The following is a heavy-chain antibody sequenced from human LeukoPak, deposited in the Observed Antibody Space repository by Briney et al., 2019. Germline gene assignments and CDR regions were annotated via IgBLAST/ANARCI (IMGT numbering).Heavy chain of an antibody. CDR1: GFIFSDCA. J-gene: IGHJ4*02. CDR3: TRDGGSWSHLDY. V-gene: IGHV3-73*01. CDR2: IDTRDKGSAT. D-gene: IGHD2-15*01. Sequence: GGALRLSCAGFGFIFSDCAIHWVRQASGKGLEWVGRIDTRDKGSATAYAASVRGRFAISRDDSESTAYLQMTGLKTEDTAVYFCTRDGGSWSHLDYWGQGALVTVSS.